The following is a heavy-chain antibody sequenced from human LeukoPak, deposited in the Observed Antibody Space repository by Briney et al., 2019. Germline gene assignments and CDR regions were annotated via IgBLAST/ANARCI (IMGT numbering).Heavy chain of an antibody. CDR3: ASTLVFGESPFDS. CDR1: GYSISSGYY. CDR2: IYHSGST. Sequence: PSETLSLTCTVSGYSISSGYYWGWIRQPPGKGLEWIGSIYHSGSTYYNPSLKSRVTISVDTFKNQFSLRLTSVTAADTAIYYCASTLVFGESPFDSWGQGTLVTVAS. J-gene: IGHJ4*02. V-gene: IGHV4-38-2*02. D-gene: IGHD3-10*01.